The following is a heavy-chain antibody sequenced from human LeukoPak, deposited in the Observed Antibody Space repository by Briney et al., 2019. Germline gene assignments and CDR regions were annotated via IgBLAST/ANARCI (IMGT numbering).Heavy chain of an antibody. V-gene: IGHV4-39*01. CDR1: GGSISNSSFY. Sequence: PSETLSLTCSVSGGSISNSSFYWGWVRQPPGKGLEWIGSIYYGGNTYYKPSLKSRVTISVDTSKNQFSLKLNSVTAADTAVYYCATDPTYDNRGFPFDYWGQGTLVTVSS. CDR2: IYYGGNT. CDR3: ATDPTYDNRGFPFDY. D-gene: IGHD3-22*01. J-gene: IGHJ4*02.